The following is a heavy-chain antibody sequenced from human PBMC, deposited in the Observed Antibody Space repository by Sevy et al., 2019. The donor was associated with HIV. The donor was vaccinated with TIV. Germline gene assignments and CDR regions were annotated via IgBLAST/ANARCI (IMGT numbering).Heavy chain of an antibody. J-gene: IGHJ6*02. V-gene: IGHV4-30-4*01. CDR1: GGSISSGVYY. CDR3: GRDRLGATAESMFQNYYYYGMDV. D-gene: IGHD6-13*01. CDR2: IHYTGST. Sequence: SETLSLTCTVSGGSISSGVYYWSWIRQPPGKGLEWIGYIHYTGSTFYNPSLKSRITISLDTSKNQFSLKLSSVTAADTAVYYCGRDRLGATAESMFQNYYYYGMDVWGQGTTVTVSS.